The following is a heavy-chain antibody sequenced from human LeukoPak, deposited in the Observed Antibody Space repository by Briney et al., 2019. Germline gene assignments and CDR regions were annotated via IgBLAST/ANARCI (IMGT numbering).Heavy chain of an antibody. CDR2: INPNTGGT. D-gene: IGHD3-16*01. CDR1: GYTFTGYY. J-gene: IGHJ3*02. V-gene: IGHV1-2*04. Sequence: ASVKVSCKASGYTFTGYYIHWVRQAPGQGLEWMGWINPNTGGTNYAQKFQSCVTMTRDTSINTSYMELSRLRSDDTAVYYCARVQQDCQTSLGVLRCAFDIWGQGTMVTVSS. CDR3: ARVQQDCQTSLGVLRCAFDI.